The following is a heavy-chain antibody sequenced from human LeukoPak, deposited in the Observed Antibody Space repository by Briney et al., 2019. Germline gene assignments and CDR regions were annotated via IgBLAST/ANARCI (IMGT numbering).Heavy chain of an antibody. CDR3: ARGPTVTTDY. D-gene: IGHD4-17*01. CDR2: IHYSGST. J-gene: IGHJ4*02. V-gene: IGHV4-61*01. CDR1: GGSVSSGISY. Sequence: PSETLSLTCSVSGGSVSSGISYWSWIRQPPGKGLEWIGNIHYSGSTNYNPSLKSRVTISLDTSKNQFSLRLTSVTAADTAVYYCARGPTVTTDYWGQGTLVTVSS.